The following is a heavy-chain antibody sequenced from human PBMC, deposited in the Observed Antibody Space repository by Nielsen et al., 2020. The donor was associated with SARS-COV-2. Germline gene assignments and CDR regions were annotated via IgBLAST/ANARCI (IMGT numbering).Heavy chain of an antibody. J-gene: IGHJ4*02. CDR2: IYGGNSQT. D-gene: IGHD4-17*01. V-gene: IGHV5-51*01. CDR3: ARPMTTSNDPFDY. CDR1: GYTFTNYW. Sequence: ESLKISCKGSGYTFTNYWIAWVRQMPGKGLEWMGIIYGGNSQTIYSPSLQGHVTISADKSIATAYLQWSSLEASDTAIYFCARPMTTSNDPFDYWGPGTLVTVSS.